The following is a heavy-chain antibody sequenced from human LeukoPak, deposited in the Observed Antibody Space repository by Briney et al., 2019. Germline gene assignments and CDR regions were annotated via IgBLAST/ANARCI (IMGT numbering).Heavy chain of an antibody. CDR2: IYYSGST. J-gene: IGHJ3*02. D-gene: IGHD3-9*01. CDR3: AREPPYYGMMAGYLPTIAFDI. Sequence: PSEALSLTCTVSGGSISSSSYYWGWIRQPPGKGLEWLGSIYYSGSTYYNPSLKSRVTISVDTSKNQFSLKLSSVTAADTAVYYCAREPPYYGMMAGYLPTIAFDIWGQGTMVTVSS. V-gene: IGHV4-39*07. CDR1: GGSISSSSYY.